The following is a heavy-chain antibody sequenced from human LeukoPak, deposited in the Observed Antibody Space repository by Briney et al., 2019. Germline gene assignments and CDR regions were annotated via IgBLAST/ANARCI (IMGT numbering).Heavy chain of an antibody. J-gene: IGHJ3*02. CDR1: GGSISSYY. CDR3: AKSNGYGLVDI. D-gene: IGHD3-10*01. Sequence: KTSETLSLTCTVSGGSISSYYWSWIRQPPGKGLEWIGYIYYSGSTNYNPSLKSRVTVSVDTSRNQFSLKLNSVTAADTAVYYCAKSNGYGLVDIWGQGTMVTVSS. V-gene: IGHV4-59*12. CDR2: IYYSGST.